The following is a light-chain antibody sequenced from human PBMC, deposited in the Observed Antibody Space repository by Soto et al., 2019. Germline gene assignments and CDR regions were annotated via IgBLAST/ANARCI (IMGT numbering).Light chain of an antibody. Sequence: DIQMTQSPSSLSASVGDRVTITCGASQSISSYLNWYQQKPGKAPKLLIYKASTLKSGVPSRFSGSGSGTEFTLTISSLQPDDFATYYCQHYNSYSEAFGQGTKVAIK. CDR2: KAS. CDR1: QSISSY. J-gene: IGKJ1*01. V-gene: IGKV1-5*03. CDR3: QHYNSYSEA.